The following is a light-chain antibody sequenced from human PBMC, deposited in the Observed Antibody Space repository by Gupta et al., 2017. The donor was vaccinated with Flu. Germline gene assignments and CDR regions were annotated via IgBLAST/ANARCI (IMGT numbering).Light chain of an antibody. V-gene: IGLV1-47*01. J-gene: IGLJ1*01. CDR3: AAWDDSLSGSYV. Sequence: QSVLTQPPSASGTPGQGVTISCSGSSSNIGSNYVYWYQQLPGTAPKLLIYRNNQRPSGVPDRFSGSKSGTSASLAIRGLRSEDEADYYCAAWDDSLSGSYVFGTGTKVTVL. CDR1: SSNIGSNY. CDR2: RNN.